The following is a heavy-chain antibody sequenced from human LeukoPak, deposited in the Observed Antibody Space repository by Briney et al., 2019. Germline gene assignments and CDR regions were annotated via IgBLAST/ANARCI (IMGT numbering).Heavy chain of an antibody. D-gene: IGHD3-3*01. CDR2: INHSGST. Sequence: SETLSLTCAVYGGSFSGYYWSWIRQPPGKGLEWIGEINHSGSTNYNPSLKSRVTISVDTSKNQFSLKLSSVTAADTAVYYCARENFWSGYYRGNWFDPWGQGTLVTVSS. CDR3: ARENFWSGYYRGNWFDP. V-gene: IGHV4-34*01. J-gene: IGHJ5*02. CDR1: GGSFSGYY.